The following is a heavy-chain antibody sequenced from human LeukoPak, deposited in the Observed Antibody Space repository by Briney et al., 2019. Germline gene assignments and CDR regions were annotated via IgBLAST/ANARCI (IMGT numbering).Heavy chain of an antibody. CDR1: GGSLSRYY. CDR3: ARGLPSLGDY. J-gene: IGHJ4*02. CDR2: INHRGST. D-gene: IGHD3-16*01. Sequence: SETLSLTCAVYGGSLSRYYWSWIRQPPGKGLEWIGRINHRGSTTYSPSLRSRVTILVDTSKNQFSLKLSSVTAADTAVYYCARGLPSLGDYWGQGTLVTVSS. V-gene: IGHV4-34*01.